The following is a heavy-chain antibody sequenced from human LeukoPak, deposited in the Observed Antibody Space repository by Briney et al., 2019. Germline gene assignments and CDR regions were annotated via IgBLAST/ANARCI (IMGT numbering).Heavy chain of an antibody. CDR1: GFTFSSYG. Sequence: PGGSLRLSCAASGFTFSSYGMHWVRQAPGKGLEWVAVIWYDGSNKYYADSVKGRFTISRDNSKNTLYLQMNSLRAEDTAVYYCARERVAAADFDYWGQGTLVTVSS. CDR3: ARERVAAADFDY. CDR2: IWYDGSNK. D-gene: IGHD6-13*01. V-gene: IGHV3-33*01. J-gene: IGHJ4*02.